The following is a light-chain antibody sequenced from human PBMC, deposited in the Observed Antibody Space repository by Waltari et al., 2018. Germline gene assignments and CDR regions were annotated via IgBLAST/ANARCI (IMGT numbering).Light chain of an antibody. Sequence: QAVLTQPASLSASPGASASLTCTLRSDINVRTYKIYWYQQRPGRPPQFLPKYKPDSTIQPGSAVPVLFSGSKDSSANVFILLISGLQSEDVADYYCMILSNNAVVFGGGTNLTVL. CDR1: SDINVRTYK. CDR3: MILSNNAVV. V-gene: IGLV5-45*01. CDR2: YKPDSTI. J-gene: IGLJ3*02.